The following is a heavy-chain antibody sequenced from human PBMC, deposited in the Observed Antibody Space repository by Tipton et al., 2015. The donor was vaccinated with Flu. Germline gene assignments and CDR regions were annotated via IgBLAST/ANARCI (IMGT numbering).Heavy chain of an antibody. Sequence: TLSLTCAVSGGSISSGYTSRSWIRQPPGKGLEWIGNIYDSGVTYYNPSLKSRVTMSLDRSKNQFSLRLSSVTAADTAVYYCARSTYYYGSGSSDYWGQGTLVTVSS. CDR1: GGSISSGYTS. CDR3: ARSTYYYGSGSSDY. J-gene: IGHJ4*02. V-gene: IGHV4-30-2*01. CDR2: IYDSGVT. D-gene: IGHD3-10*01.